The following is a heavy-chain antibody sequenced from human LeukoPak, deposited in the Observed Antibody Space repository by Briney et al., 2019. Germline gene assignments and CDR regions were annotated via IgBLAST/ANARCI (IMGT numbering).Heavy chain of an antibody. CDR3: AMPYYYGSGANYFDY. D-gene: IGHD3-10*01. J-gene: IGHJ4*02. V-gene: IGHV3-30*03. Sequence: PGRSRRLSCAASEFTFNSFCMDWVRHAPGKLRGWVAVISNDGNNKYYTDSVKRRFTIYRDNYKNTLFLQKNSLRGEDRGVYYCAMPYYYGSGANYFDYWGQGTLVTVSS. CDR1: EFTFNSFC. CDR2: ISNDGNNK.